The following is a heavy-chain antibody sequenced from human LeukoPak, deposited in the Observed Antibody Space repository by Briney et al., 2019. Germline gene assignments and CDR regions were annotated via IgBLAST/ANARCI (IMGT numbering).Heavy chain of an antibody. CDR3: GRNEQQLVSPFDY. J-gene: IGHJ4*02. CDR1: GYTFTSYG. V-gene: IGHV1-18*03. CDR2: ISAYNGNT. Sequence: ASVKVSCTASGYTFTSYGNSWVRQAPGQGLERMGWISAYNGNTNYAQKLQGRVTMTTDTSTSTAYMELRSLRSDAMAVYYCGRNEQQLVSPFDYWGQGTLVTVSS. D-gene: IGHD6-13*01.